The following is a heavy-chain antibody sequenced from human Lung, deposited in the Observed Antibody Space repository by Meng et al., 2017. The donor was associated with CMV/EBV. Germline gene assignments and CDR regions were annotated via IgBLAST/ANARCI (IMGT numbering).Heavy chain of an antibody. J-gene: IGHJ6*02. Sequence: ASVKVSXKASGYTFTSYDITWVRQAPGKGLEWMGWISTYNDNTNYAQKLQGRVTVTTDTSTSTAYMELRSLTSDDTAVYYCARGQVQCSTINCHDYRFSGMDVWGQGXTVTVSS. D-gene: IGHD2/OR15-2a*01. CDR1: GYTFTSYD. CDR3: ARGQVQCSTINCHDYRFSGMDV. CDR2: ISTYNDNT. V-gene: IGHV1-18*01.